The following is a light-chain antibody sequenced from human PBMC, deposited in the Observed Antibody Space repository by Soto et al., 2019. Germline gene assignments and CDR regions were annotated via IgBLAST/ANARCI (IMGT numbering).Light chain of an antibody. V-gene: IGKV3-11*01. J-gene: IGKJ4*01. Sequence: IEMAQSPATLSVSPGERATLSCTPSQSVSSSYLAWYQQKPGQAPRLLIYDASNRATGIPARFSGSGSGTDFTLTISSLEPEDFAVYYCQQRSNWPLTFGGGTNVDI. CDR3: QQRSNWPLT. CDR1: QSVSSSY. CDR2: DAS.